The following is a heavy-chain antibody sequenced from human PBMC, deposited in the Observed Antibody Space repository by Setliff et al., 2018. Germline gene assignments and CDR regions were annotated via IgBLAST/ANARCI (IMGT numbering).Heavy chain of an antibody. CDR1: GGSISSGGYY. V-gene: IGHV4-31*03. J-gene: IGHJ3*02. Sequence: SETLSLTCTVSGGSISSGGYYWSWIRQHPGKGLEWIGYTYYSGNTYYNPSLKSRVTISVDTSKNQFSLKLSSVTAADTAVYYCARGWGSGWSKEGAFDIWGQGTMVTVSS. CDR3: ARGWGSGWSKEGAFDI. D-gene: IGHD6-19*01. CDR2: TYYSGNT.